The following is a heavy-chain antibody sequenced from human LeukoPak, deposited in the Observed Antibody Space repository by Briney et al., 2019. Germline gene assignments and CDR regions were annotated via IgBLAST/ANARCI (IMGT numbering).Heavy chain of an antibody. V-gene: IGHV1-69*13. CDR2: IIPIFVTA. J-gene: IGHJ6*02. CDR1: GGTFSSYA. D-gene: IGHD2-15*01. CDR3: AREVVVAASKETAQYYYYYGMDV. Sequence: GASVKVSCKASGGTFSSYAISWVRQAPGQGLEWMGGIIPIFVTANYAQKFQGRVTITADESTSTAYMELSSLRSDEPAVYYCAREVVVAASKETAQYYYYYGMDVWGQGTTVTVSS.